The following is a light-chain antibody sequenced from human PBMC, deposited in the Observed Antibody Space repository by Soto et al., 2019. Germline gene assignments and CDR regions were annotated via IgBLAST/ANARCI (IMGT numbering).Light chain of an antibody. CDR1: QSIKNW. V-gene: IGKV1-5*03. J-gene: IGKJ4*01. Sequence: DIQRTQSPSTLSASVGDRVTITCRASQSIKNWLAWYQQKPGEAPKLLIYKASTLEAWVPSRFSGSGSGTEFTLTISSLQPDDFATYYCQQYKSDLLTFGGGTKVDIK. CDR3: QQYKSDLLT. CDR2: KAS.